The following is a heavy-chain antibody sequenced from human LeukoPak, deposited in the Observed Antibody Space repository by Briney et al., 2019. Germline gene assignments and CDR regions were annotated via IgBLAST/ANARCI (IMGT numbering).Heavy chain of an antibody. V-gene: IGHV3-23*01. D-gene: IGHD6-19*01. J-gene: IGHJ4*02. CDR1: GFTFSHHA. Sequence: PGGSLRLSCAASGFTFSHHAMTCVRQAPGKGLEWVSGISGSGDTTYYADSEKGRFTISRDNSGNTVYLQVNSLRAEDTAVYFCARESFRALAGYLDYWGQGSLVTVSS. CDR2: ISGSGDTT. CDR3: ARESFRALAGYLDY.